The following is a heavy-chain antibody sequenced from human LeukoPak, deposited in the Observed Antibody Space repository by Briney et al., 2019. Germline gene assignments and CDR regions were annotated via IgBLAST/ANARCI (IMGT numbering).Heavy chain of an antibody. Sequence: SETLTLTCSVSGGSINNYYWSWIRQAPGKRLEWIVSVYHTGSTDYNPSLRSPVTISVDTSKNHFSLKVTSVTAADTAIYYCTRDRLGGAVASWIPDYWGQGILVTVSS. CDR2: VYHTGST. CDR1: GGSINNYY. CDR3: TRDRLGGAVASWIPDY. V-gene: IGHV4-59*01. J-gene: IGHJ4*02. D-gene: IGHD3-3*01.